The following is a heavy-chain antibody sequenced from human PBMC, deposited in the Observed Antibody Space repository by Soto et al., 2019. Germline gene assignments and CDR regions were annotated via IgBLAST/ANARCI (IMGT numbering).Heavy chain of an antibody. CDR1: GGSICHYS. CDR3: ARRVLGGGRGAFDI. CDR2: IYYNGNT. D-gene: IGHD1-26*01. J-gene: IGHJ3*02. V-gene: IGHV4-59*08. Sequence: LETLFVTCTVSGGSICHYSWRCIWQPPGKGLEWIGDIYYNGNTNYKPSLKSRVTISVDTSKSHFSLKLSSVTAADTAVYYCARRVLGGGRGAFDIWGQGTMVTVSS.